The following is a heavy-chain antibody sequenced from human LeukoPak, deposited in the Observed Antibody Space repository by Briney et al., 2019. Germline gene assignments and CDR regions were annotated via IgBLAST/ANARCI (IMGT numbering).Heavy chain of an antibody. J-gene: IGHJ3*02. Sequence: PSETLSLTCAVSGGSISSGGYSWSWIRQPPGKGLEWIGYIYHSGSTYYNPSLKSRVTISVDRSKNQFSLKLSSVTAADTAVYYCARHGDHGDYVDSFLAFDIWGQGTMVTVSS. D-gene: IGHD4-17*01. CDR3: ARHGDHGDYVDSFLAFDI. V-gene: IGHV4-30-2*01. CDR2: IYHSGST. CDR1: GGSISSGGYS.